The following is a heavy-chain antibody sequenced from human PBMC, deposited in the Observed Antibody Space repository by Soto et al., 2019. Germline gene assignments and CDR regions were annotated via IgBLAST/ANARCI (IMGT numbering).Heavy chain of an antibody. CDR1: VGSMSSSSYY. J-gene: IGHJ5*02. V-gene: IGHV4-39*01. Sequence: LXLTCTVSVGSMSSSSYYWGWIRQSPGKGLEWIGNIYSSGSTYCNTSLKSRVTISADTSKNQFSLTLRFVTAADTAVYYCARVRIDHEWFDPWGQGTLVTGSS. CDR3: ARVRIDHEWFDP. CDR2: IYSSGST.